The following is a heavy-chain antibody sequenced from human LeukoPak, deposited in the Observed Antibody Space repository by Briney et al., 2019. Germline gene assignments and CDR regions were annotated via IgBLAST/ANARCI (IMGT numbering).Heavy chain of an antibody. CDR1: GYTFTSYY. Sequence: ASAKVSCKASGYTFTSYYLHWVRQAPGQGLEWMGIINPGSGDTRYAQRFQDRVTMTRDTSTSTLYMELSSLRSEDTAVYYCARDLNRVVTATHYYVNFWGRGTVAAVS. CDR2: INPGSGDT. V-gene: IGHV1-46*01. D-gene: IGHD2-21*02. J-gene: IGHJ4*02. CDR3: ARDLNRVVTATHYYVNF.